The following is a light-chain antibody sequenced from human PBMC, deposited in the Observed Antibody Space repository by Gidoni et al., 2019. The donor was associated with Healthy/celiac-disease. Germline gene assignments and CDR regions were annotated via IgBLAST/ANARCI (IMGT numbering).Light chain of an antibody. V-gene: IGKV1-39*01. CDR3: QQSYSTPRT. CDR2: AAS. J-gene: IGKJ1*01. CDR1: QSISSY. Sequence: DIQMTQSPSSLSASVGDRVTITCRASQSISSYLNWYQQKPGKAQKLLIYAASSLQSGVPSRFSGSGSGTDFTLTISSLQPEDFATYYCQQSYSTPRTFGQGTKVEIK.